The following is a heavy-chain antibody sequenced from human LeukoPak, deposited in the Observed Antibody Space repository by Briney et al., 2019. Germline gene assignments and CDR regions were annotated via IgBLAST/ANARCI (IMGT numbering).Heavy chain of an antibody. V-gene: IGHV4-59*01. Sequence: PSETLSLTCTVSVGSISIYYWSWIRQPPGKGLEWIGYIYYSGSTNYNPSLKSRVTISIDTSKNQFSLKLSSVTAADTAMYYCASHYGSGFDYWGQGTLVTVSS. CDR1: VGSISIYY. CDR2: IYYSGST. D-gene: IGHD3-10*01. J-gene: IGHJ4*02. CDR3: ASHYGSGFDY.